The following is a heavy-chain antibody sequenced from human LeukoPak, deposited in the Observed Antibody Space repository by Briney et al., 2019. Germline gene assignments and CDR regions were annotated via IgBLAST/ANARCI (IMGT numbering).Heavy chain of an antibody. CDR3: VTDGDKWNDFEY. V-gene: IGHV3-7*01. D-gene: IGHD1-1*01. Sequence: GGSLRLSCAASGLILSNFWMHWVRQAPGKGLEWVAIISKDGNEIKYVDSVKGRFTLSRDNAKNSVYLQMNSLRTEDTALYYCVTDGDKWNDFEYWGQGTLVTVSS. J-gene: IGHJ4*02. CDR2: ISKDGNEI. CDR1: GLILSNFW.